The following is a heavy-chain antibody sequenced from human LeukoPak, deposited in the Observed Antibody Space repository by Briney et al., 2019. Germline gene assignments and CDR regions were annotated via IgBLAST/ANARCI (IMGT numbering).Heavy chain of an antibody. CDR2: MDYSGST. D-gene: IGHD4-23*01. CDR3: ARGVVTDFDY. Sequence: SETLSLTCTVSGGSISDYYWTWIRQSPGTGLEWIGYMDYSGSTAYNPSLKSRVTMSVDTSKNQFSLKLSSVTAADTAMYYCARGVVTDFDYWGQGTLVTVSS. V-gene: IGHV4-59*12. CDR1: GGSISDYY. J-gene: IGHJ4*02.